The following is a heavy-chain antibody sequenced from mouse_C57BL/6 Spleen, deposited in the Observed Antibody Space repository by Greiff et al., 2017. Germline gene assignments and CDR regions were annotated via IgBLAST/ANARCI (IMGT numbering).Heavy chain of an antibody. CDR3: ARWTGTSYFDY. CDR2: IDPSDSET. V-gene: IGHV1-52*01. Sequence: QVQLQQPGAELVRPGSSVKLSCKASGYTFTSYWMHWVKQRPIQGLDWIGNIDPSDSETHYDQKFKDKATLTVDKSSSTAYMQLSSLTSEDSAVYYCARWTGTSYFDYWGQGTTLTVSS. CDR1: GYTFTSYW. J-gene: IGHJ2*01. D-gene: IGHD4-1*01.